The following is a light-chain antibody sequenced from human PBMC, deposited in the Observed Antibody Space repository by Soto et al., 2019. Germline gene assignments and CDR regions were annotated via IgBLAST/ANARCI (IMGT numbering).Light chain of an antibody. CDR2: LNSDGRH. V-gene: IGLV4-69*01. CDR1: SGHSSYA. Sequence: QPVLTQSPSASASLGASVKLTCTLSSGHSSYAIAWHQQQPEKGPRYLMKLNSDGRHSKADGIPDRFSGSSSGAERYLTISSLQSEDEADYYCQTWGTGIRVFGGGTKLTVL. J-gene: IGLJ3*02. CDR3: QTWGTGIRV.